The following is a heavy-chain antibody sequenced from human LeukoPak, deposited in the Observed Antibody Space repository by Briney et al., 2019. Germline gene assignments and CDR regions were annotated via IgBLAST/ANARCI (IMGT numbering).Heavy chain of an antibody. V-gene: IGHV3-48*03. CDR3: ARHLIEGATNRYFDY. CDR1: GFTFSSYE. Sequence: PGGSLRLSCAASGFTFSSYEMNWVRQAPGKGLEWISFISSSGTSTSYADSVRGRFIISRDNAKNSLYLQLNGLRAEDTAVYYCARHLIEGATNRYFDYWGQGTLVTVSS. J-gene: IGHJ4*02. D-gene: IGHD1-26*01. CDR2: ISSSGTST.